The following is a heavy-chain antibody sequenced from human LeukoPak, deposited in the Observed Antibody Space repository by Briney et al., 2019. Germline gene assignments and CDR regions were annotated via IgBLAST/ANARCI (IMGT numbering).Heavy chain of an antibody. V-gene: IGHV4-59*01. D-gene: IGHD5-24*01. J-gene: IGHJ4*02. Sequence: SETLSLTCTVSGGSISSYYWSWIRQPPGKGLEWIGYIYYSGSTNYNPSLKSRVTISVDTSKNQFSLKLSSVTAADTAVNYCARTGGKRWLQGYFDYWGQGTLVTVSS. CDR1: GGSISSYY. CDR2: IYYSGST. CDR3: ARTGGKRWLQGYFDY.